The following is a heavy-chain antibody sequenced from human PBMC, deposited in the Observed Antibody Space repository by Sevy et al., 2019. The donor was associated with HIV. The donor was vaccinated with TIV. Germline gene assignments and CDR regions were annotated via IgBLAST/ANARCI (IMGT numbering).Heavy chain of an antibody. Sequence: GRSLRLSCAASGFTFSSYAMSWVRQAPGKGLEWVSAISGSGGSTYYADSVKGRFTISRDNSKNTLCLQMNSLRAEDTAVYYCSSPRYCSGGSCYRDAFDIWGQGTMVTVSS. J-gene: IGHJ3*02. D-gene: IGHD2-15*01. V-gene: IGHV3-23*01. CDR3: SSPRYCSGGSCYRDAFDI. CDR2: ISGSGGST. CDR1: GFTFSSYA.